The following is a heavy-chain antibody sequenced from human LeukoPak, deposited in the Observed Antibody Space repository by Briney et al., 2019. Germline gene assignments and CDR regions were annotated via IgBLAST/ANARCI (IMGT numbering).Heavy chain of an antibody. Sequence: PSETLSLTCTVSGGSISSSSYYWGWIRQPPGKGLEWIGSIYYSGSTYYNPSPKSRVTISVDTSKNQFSLKLSSVTAADTAVYYCARHETTVATWDFDYWGQGTLVTVSS. CDR3: ARHETTVATWDFDY. CDR1: GGSISSSSYY. J-gene: IGHJ4*02. V-gene: IGHV4-39*01. D-gene: IGHD4-23*01. CDR2: IYYSGST.